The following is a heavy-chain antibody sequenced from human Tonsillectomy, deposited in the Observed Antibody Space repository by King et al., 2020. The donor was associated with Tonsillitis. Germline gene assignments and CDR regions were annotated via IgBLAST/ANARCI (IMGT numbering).Heavy chain of an antibody. CDR2: ISSGGSYI. Sequence: VQLVESGGGLVKPGGSLRLSCAASEFTFSDYSMNWVRQAPGKGLDWVSSISSGGSYIYYADSVKGRFTISRDNARNSLYLQMNTLRVEDTAVYYCARELRHCSDETCSLSYFDLWGRGTLVTVSS. J-gene: IGHJ2*01. CDR1: EFTFSDYS. D-gene: IGHD2-15*01. CDR3: ARELRHCSDETCSLSYFDL. V-gene: IGHV3-21*01.